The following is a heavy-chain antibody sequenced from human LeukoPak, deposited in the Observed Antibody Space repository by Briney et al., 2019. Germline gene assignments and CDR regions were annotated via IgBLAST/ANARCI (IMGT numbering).Heavy chain of an antibody. Sequence: SVKVSCKASGYTFTSYGISWVRQAPGQGLEWMGGIIPIFGTANYAQKFQGRVTITADKSTSTAYMELSSLRSEDTAVYYCASYVRGYYDSSGYYRRRNNWFDPWGQGTLVTVSS. V-gene: IGHV1-69*06. J-gene: IGHJ5*02. CDR1: GYTFTSYG. CDR3: ASYVRGYYDSSGYYRRRNNWFDP. CDR2: IIPIFGTA. D-gene: IGHD3-22*01.